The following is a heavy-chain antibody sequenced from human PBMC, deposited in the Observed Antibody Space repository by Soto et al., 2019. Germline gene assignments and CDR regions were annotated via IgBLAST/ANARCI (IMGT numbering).Heavy chain of an antibody. V-gene: IGHV3-23*01. J-gene: IGHJ4*02. Sequence: GGSLRLSCAASGFTFNIYVMNWVRQAPGKGLEWVSAISGSGGSTYYADSVKGRFTISRDNSKNMLYLQMNILRAEDTAVYYCAILNPPRGGFGEAWWGQGTLVTVSS. D-gene: IGHD3-10*01. CDR1: GFTFNIYV. CDR2: ISGSGGST. CDR3: AILNPPRGGFGEAW.